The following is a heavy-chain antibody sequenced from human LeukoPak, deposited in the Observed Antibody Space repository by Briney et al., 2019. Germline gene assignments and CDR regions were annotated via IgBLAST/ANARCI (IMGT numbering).Heavy chain of an antibody. CDR3: ARGARWAYYFDY. Sequence: PGGSLRLSRTASGFTFSDYYMSWIRQTPGKGLEWLSYISTRDNTIQYADSVKGRFTISRDNANNSVFLQMNNLRAEDSAIYYCARGARWAYYFDYWGQGSLVTVSS. CDR2: ISTRDNTI. CDR1: GFTFSDYY. D-gene: IGHD4-23*01. V-gene: IGHV3-11*01. J-gene: IGHJ4*02.